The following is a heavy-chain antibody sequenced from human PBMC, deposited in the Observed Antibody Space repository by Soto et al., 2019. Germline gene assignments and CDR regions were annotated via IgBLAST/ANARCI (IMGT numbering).Heavy chain of an antibody. CDR1: GFTFGDYA. CDR2: IRSKAYGGTT. V-gene: IGHV3-49*03. CDR3: TREEDTAMVRASYYYYGMDV. D-gene: IGHD5-18*01. J-gene: IGHJ6*02. Sequence: PGGSLRLSCTASGFTFGDYAMSWFRQAPGKGLEWVGFIRSKAYGGTTEYAASVKGRFTISRDDSKSIAYLQMNSLKTEDTAVYYCTREEDTAMVRASYYYYGMDVWGQGTTVTVSS.